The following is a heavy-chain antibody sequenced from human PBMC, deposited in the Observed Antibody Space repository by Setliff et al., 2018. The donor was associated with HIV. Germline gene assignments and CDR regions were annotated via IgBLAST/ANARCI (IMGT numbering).Heavy chain of an antibody. Sequence: ASVKVSCKASGYSLTTYALHWVRQAPGQRLEWMGWINANKGNTKYSQKFQGRVTITWDTSASAAYMELSSLRSEDTAVYYCARDKTSRYYYTGSAYSDYFDFWGQGTLVTV. J-gene: IGHJ4*02. CDR3: ARDKTSRYYYTGSAYSDYFDF. CDR1: GYSLTTYA. D-gene: IGHD3-10*01. V-gene: IGHV1-3*01. CDR2: INANKGNT.